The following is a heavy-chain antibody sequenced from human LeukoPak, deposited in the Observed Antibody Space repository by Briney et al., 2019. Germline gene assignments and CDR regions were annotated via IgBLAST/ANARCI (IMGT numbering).Heavy chain of an antibody. CDR3: ASYLLWGSDREAFDI. CDR2: ISAYNGNT. Sequence: GASVKVSCKASGYTFTSYGISWVRQAPGQGLEWMGWISAYNGNTNYAQKLQGRVTMTTDTSTSTAYMELRSLRSDDTAVYYCASYLLWGSDREAFDIWGQGTMVTVSS. V-gene: IGHV1-18*01. D-gene: IGHD3-16*01. CDR1: GYTFTSYG. J-gene: IGHJ3*02.